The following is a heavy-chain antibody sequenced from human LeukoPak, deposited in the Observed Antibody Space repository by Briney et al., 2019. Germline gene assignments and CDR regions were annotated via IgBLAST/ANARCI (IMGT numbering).Heavy chain of an antibody. CDR3: ARTRRVWVGATRGNNWFDP. Sequence: SETLSLTCTVSGGSISSSSYYWGWIRQPPGKGLEWIGSIYYSGSTYYNPSLKSRVTISVDTSKNQFSLKLSSVTAADTAVYYCARTRRVWVGATRGNNWFDPWGQGTLVTVSS. V-gene: IGHV4-39*07. CDR2: IYYSGST. D-gene: IGHD1-26*01. J-gene: IGHJ5*02. CDR1: GGSISSSSYY.